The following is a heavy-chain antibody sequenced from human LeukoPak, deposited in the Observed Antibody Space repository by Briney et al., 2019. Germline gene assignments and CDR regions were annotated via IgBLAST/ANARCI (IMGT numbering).Heavy chain of an antibody. CDR3: ARASARVWELLPSAFDI. CDR1: GGSISSYY. D-gene: IGHD1-26*01. CDR2: IYYSGST. Sequence: PSETLSLTCTVSGGSISSYYWSWIRQPPGKGLEWIGYIYYSGSTNYNPSLKSRVTISVDTSKNQFSLKLSSVTAADTAVYYCARASARVWELLPSAFDIWGQGTMVNGSS. J-gene: IGHJ3*02. V-gene: IGHV4-59*01.